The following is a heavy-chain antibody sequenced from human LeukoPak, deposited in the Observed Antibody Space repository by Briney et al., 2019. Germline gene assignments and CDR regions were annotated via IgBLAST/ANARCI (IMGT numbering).Heavy chain of an antibody. CDR1: GGSISSYY. Sequence: SETLSLTCTVSGGSISSYYWSWIRQPPGKGLEWIGYIYYSGSTNYNPSLKSRVTISVDTSKNQFSLKLSSVTAADTAVYYCARDSRLYPFDYWGQGTLVTVSS. J-gene: IGHJ4*02. CDR3: ARDSRLYPFDY. D-gene: IGHD5/OR15-5a*01. V-gene: IGHV4-59*01. CDR2: IYYSGST.